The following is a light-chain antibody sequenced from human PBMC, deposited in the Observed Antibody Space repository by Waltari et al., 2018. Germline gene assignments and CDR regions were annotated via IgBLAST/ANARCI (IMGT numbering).Light chain of an antibody. J-gene: IGLJ1*01. CDR2: DNE. CDR3: GAWDTSLSAYV. CDR1: SSNLGATY. V-gene: IGLV1-51*01. Sequence: QSVLTQPPSVSAAPGQKVTISCSGSSSNLGATYVSWYHQLPGAAPKLLIYDNEERPSGSPGRFAGSKSGTSATLGITGLQTGDEADYYCGAWDTSLSAYVFGSGTKVTVL.